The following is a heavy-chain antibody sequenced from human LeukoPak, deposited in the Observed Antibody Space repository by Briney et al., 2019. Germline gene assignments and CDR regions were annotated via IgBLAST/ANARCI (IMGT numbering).Heavy chain of an antibody. CDR2: IYYSGST. D-gene: IGHD4-17*01. CDR3: AREKYYGEFPPFFAY. V-gene: IGHV4-39*01. J-gene: IGHJ4*02. Sequence: SETLSLTCTVSGGSISSSSYYWSWLRQPPGKGLEWVGSIYYSGSTYYNPSLKSRVTISVDTSKNQFSLKLSSVTAADTAVYYCAREKYYGEFPPFFAYWGQGTLVTVSS. CDR1: GGSISSSSYY.